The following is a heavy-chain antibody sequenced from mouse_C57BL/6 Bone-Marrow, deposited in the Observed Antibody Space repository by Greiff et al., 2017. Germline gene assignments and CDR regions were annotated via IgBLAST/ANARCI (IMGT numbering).Heavy chain of an antibody. D-gene: IGHD3-2*02. V-gene: IGHV1-59*01. CDR2: IDPSDSYT. Sequence: QVQLQQPGAELVRPGTSVKLSCKASGYTFTSYWMHWVKQRPGQGLEWIGVIDPSDSYTNYNQKFKGKATLTVDTSSSTAYMQLSSLTSEDSAVYYCARGQLRYYFDYWGQCTTLTVSS. CDR1: GYTFTSYW. CDR3: ARGQLRYYFDY. J-gene: IGHJ2*01.